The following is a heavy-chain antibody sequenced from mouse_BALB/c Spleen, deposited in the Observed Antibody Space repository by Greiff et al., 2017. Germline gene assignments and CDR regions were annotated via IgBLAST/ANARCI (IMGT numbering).Heavy chain of an antibody. CDR2: IDPANGNT. V-gene: IGHV14-3*02. CDR1: GFNIKDPY. D-gene: IGHD1-1*01. J-gene: IGHJ4*01. Sequence: VQLQQSGAELVKPGASVKLSCTASGFNIKDPYMHWVKQRPEQGLEWIGRIDPANGNTKYDPKFQGKATITADTSSNTAYLQLSSLTSEDTAVYYCARVVGDYWGQGTSVTVSS. CDR3: ARVVGDY.